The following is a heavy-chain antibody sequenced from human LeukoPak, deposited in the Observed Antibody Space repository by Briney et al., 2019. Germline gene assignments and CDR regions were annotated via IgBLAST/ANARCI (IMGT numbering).Heavy chain of an antibody. D-gene: IGHD4-11*01. J-gene: IGHJ4*02. CDR1: GGSFSSYY. CDR3: ARVIRRNTVTPYFDY. V-gene: IGHV4-59*12. Sequence: SETLSLTCAVYGGSFSSYYWSWIRQPPGQGLEWIGDIYDSGSTNYNPSPKSRVSISVDTSKNQFSLYLSSVTAADTAVYYCARVIRRNTVTPYFDYWGEGTLVTDPS. CDR2: IYDSGST.